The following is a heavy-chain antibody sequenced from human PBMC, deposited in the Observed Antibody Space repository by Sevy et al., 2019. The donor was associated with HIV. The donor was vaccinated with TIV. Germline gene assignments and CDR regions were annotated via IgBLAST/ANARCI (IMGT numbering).Heavy chain of an antibody. J-gene: IGHJ4*02. CDR1: GFTFGDYA. V-gene: IGHV3-49*03. CDR3: TRSPRSNFDY. Sequence: GGSLRLSCTASGFTFGDYAMSWFRQAPGKGLKWVGFIRSKAYGGTTEYAASVKGRFTISRDDSKSIAYLQMNSLKTEDTAVYYCTRSPRSNFDYWGQRTLVTVSS. D-gene: IGHD2-2*01. CDR2: IRSKAYGGTT.